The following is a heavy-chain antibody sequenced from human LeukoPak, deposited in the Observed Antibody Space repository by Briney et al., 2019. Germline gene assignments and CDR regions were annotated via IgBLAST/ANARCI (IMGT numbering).Heavy chain of an antibody. CDR2: IFRSGST. Sequence: PSETLSLTCTVSGGSISSYYWSWIRQPPGKGLEWIGSIFRSGSTYYSASLKSRVSISVDTSKNHIALKLTSVTAADTAVYFCARRVGFYGSGSLNYFDPWGQGILVSVSS. V-gene: IGHV4-39*02. CDR3: ARRVGFYGSGSLNYFDP. D-gene: IGHD3-10*01. J-gene: IGHJ5*01. CDR1: GGSISSYY.